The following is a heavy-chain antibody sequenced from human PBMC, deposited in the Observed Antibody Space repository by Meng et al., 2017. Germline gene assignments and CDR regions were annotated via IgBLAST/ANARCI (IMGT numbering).Heavy chain of an antibody. CDR1: GGSFSGYY. V-gene: IGHV4-34*01. D-gene: IGHD3-10*01. CDR3: ARGLRITMVRGVKGWFDP. Sequence: VQLRQSGPGRVKPSEPLSLPAAVYGGSFSGYYGSWIRQPPGKGLEWIGEINHSGSTNYNPSLKSRVTISVDTSKNQFSLKLSSVTAADTAVYYCARGLRITMVRGVKGWFDPWGQGTLVTVSS. J-gene: IGHJ5*02. CDR2: INHSGST.